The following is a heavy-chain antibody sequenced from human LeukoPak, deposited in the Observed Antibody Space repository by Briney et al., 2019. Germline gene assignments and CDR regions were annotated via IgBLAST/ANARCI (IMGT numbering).Heavy chain of an antibody. CDR2: IYYSGST. Sequence: PSETLSLTCTVSGGSISSYYWSWIRQHPGKGLEWIGYIYYSGSTYYNPSLKSRVTISVDTSKNQFSLKLSSVTAADTAVYYCASLDYYDSSGYYRFRYWGQGTLVTVSS. J-gene: IGHJ4*02. D-gene: IGHD3-22*01. CDR3: ASLDYYDSSGYYRFRY. V-gene: IGHV4-59*06. CDR1: GGSISSYY.